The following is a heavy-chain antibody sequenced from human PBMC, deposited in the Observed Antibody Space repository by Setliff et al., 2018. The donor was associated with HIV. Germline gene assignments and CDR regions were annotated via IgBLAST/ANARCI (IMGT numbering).Heavy chain of an antibody. V-gene: IGHV4-61*02. J-gene: IGHJ5*02. CDR2: VSSRGDT. D-gene: IGHD3-22*01. CDR3: ASLKGHYFDTSGYYNNWFDP. Sequence: SETLSLTCTVSDSGTYYWSWIRQPAGKGLEWIGRVSSRGDTNYNPSLKSRVTISVDTSKNQFSLKLSSVTAADTAVYYCASLKGHYFDTSGYYNNWFDPWGQGTLVTVSS. CDR1: DSGTYY.